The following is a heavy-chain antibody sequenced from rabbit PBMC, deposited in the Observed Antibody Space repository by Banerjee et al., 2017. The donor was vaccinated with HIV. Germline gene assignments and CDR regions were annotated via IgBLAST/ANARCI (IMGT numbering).Heavy chain of an antibody. Sequence: QEQLVESGGGLVQPEGSLTLTCTASGFSFNNNYVMCWVRQAPGKGLEWIACIYGSSSGGTWYASWVKGRFTISKTSSTTVTLQMTSLTAADTATYFCARMAGYPDYGYINLWGPGTLVTVS. CDR3: ARMAGYPDYGYINL. V-gene: IGHV1S45*01. CDR1: GFSFNNNYV. CDR2: IYGSSSGGT. J-gene: IGHJ4*01. D-gene: IGHD7-1*01.